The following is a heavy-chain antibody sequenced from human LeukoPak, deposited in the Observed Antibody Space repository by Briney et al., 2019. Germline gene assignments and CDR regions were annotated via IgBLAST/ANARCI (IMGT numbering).Heavy chain of an antibody. CDR3: ARDWGSTGYDLYDS. Sequence: GGSLRLSCTASGFIFSHAWMNWVRQAPGKGLEWVAHIRQDGSERHYVDSVKDRFTISRDNAKNSLDLQMDSLRAEDTAVYYCARDWGSTGYDLYDSWGQGTLVTVSS. J-gene: IGHJ4*02. D-gene: IGHD5-12*01. V-gene: IGHV3-7*01. CDR1: GFIFSHAW. CDR2: IRQDGSER.